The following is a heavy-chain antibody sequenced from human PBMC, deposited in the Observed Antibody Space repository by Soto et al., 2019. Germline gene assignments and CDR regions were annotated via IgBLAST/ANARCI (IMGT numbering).Heavy chain of an antibody. D-gene: IGHD4-17*01. Sequence: QVQLVQYGAEVKKPGSSVKVSCKASGGTFSRSAISWVRQAPGQGLAWLGGVIPIFGTANYAQNSQGRDSITAYESTGTAYMELSSLRSEDTAVYYCARDYGDYVSHNMWFDTWGQGTLVTVS. J-gene: IGHJ5*02. V-gene: IGHV1-69*19. CDR1: GGTFSRSA. CDR3: ARDYGDYVSHNMWFDT. CDR2: VIPIFGTA.